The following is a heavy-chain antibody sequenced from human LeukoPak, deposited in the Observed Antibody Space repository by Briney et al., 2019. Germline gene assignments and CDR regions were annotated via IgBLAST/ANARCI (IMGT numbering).Heavy chain of an antibody. V-gene: IGHV4-59*01. CDR3: ARNHGGWFDS. CDR1: GGSISNFY. D-gene: IGHD4-23*01. Sequence: SETLSLTCTVSGGSISNFYWTWIRQSPGKGLEWIGYISYSGTTKYSPSLKSRVTISLDTSKNRFSLKLNSVTAADTAVYYCARNHGGWFDSWGQGTLVTVSS. CDR2: ISYSGTT. J-gene: IGHJ5*01.